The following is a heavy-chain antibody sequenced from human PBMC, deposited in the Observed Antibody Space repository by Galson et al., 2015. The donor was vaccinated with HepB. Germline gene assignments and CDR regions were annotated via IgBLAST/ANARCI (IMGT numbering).Heavy chain of an antibody. CDR1: GFTFSSYT. J-gene: IGHJ4*02. D-gene: IGHD3-3*01. CDR3: ARYDFWTGSYQDY. V-gene: IGHV3-48*04. Sequence: SLRLSCAASGFTFSSYTMNWVRQAPGKGLEWISYISTTSDNKFSADSVKGRFTNSRDNAKNSLYLHMSSLRAEDTGVYYCARYDFWTGSYQDYWGQGTLVTISS. CDR2: ISTTSDNK.